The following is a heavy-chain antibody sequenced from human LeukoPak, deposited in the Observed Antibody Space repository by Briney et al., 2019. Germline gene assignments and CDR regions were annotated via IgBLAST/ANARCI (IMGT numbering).Heavy chain of an antibody. Sequence: ASVKVSCKASGGTFSSYAISWVRQAPGQGLEWMGGIIPIFGTANYAQKFQGRVTITADESTSTAYMELGSLRSEDTAVYYCARGKAYYDFWSGSYYYYGMDVWGQGTTVTVSS. D-gene: IGHD3-3*01. J-gene: IGHJ6*02. CDR3: ARGKAYYDFWSGSYYYYGMDV. V-gene: IGHV1-69*13. CDR2: IIPIFGTA. CDR1: GGTFSSYA.